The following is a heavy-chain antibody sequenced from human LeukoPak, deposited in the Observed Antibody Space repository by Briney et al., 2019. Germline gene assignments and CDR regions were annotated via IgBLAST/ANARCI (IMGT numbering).Heavy chain of an antibody. CDR1: GGTFSSYA. V-gene: IGHV1-69*04. CDR2: IIPILGIA. J-gene: IGHJ2*01. CDR3: ASPWGRWFGELIGYFDL. Sequence: SVRVSCKASGGTFSSYAISWVRQAPGQGLEWMGRIIPILGIANYAQKFQGRVTITADKSTSTAYMELSSLRSEDTAVYYCASPWGRWFGELIGYFDLWGRGTLVTVSS. D-gene: IGHD3-10*01.